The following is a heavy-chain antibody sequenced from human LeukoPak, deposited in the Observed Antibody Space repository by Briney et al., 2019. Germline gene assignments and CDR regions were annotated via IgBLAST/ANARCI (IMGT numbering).Heavy chain of an antibody. CDR2: INHSGST. J-gene: IGHJ5*02. V-gene: IGHV4-34*01. CDR1: GGSFSGYY. CDR3: ARRNDVVVPAAIGGNWFDP. D-gene: IGHD2-2*01. Sequence: SETLSLTCAVYGGSFSGYYWSWIRQPPGKGLEWIGEINHSGSTNYNPSLKSRVTISVDTSKNQFSLKLSSVTAADTAVYYCARRNDVVVPAAIGGNWFDPWGQGTLVTVSS.